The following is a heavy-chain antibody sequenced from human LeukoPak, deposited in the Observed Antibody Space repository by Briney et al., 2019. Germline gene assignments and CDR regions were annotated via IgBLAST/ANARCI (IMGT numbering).Heavy chain of an antibody. J-gene: IGHJ4*02. V-gene: IGHV1-18*01. Sequence: ASVKVSCKASGYTFTSYGISWVRQAPGQGLEWMGWISAYNGNTNYAQKLQGRVTMTTDTSTSTACMELRSLRSDDTAVYYCARDRYSGSYYLSYWGQGTLVTVSS. CDR3: ARDRYSGSYYLSY. CDR1: GYTFTSYG. D-gene: IGHD1-26*01. CDR2: ISAYNGNT.